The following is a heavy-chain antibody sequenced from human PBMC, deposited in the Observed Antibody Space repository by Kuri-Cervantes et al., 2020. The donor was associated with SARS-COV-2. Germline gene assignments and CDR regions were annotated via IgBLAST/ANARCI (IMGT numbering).Heavy chain of an antibody. Sequence: GGSLRLSCAASGFTFSSYSMNWVRQAPGKGLEWVAFIRYDGSNKYYADSVKGRFTIYRDNSKNTLYLQMNSLRVEDSALYFCAKSPPDSITNYLYYFDLWGQGTLVTVSS. J-gene: IGHJ4*02. CDR3: AKSPPDSITNYLYYFDL. V-gene: IGHV3-30*02. CDR1: GFTFSSYS. D-gene: IGHD1-7*01. CDR2: IRYDGSNK.